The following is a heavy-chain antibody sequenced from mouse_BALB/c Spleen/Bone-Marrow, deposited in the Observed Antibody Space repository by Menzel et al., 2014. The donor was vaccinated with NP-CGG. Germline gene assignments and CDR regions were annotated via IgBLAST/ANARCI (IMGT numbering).Heavy chain of an antibody. V-gene: IGHV1-5*01. Sequence: VQLKQSGTVLARPGASVKMSCKASGYTFTIYWMHWVKQRPGQGLEWIGTIYPGNNDTNYNQKFKGKAKLTAVTSTSTAYMELSSLTNEDSAAYYCTRSTGFYYGMDYWGQGTSVTVSS. CDR3: TRSTGFYYGMDY. CDR2: IYPGNNDT. CDR1: GYTFTIYW. J-gene: IGHJ4*01.